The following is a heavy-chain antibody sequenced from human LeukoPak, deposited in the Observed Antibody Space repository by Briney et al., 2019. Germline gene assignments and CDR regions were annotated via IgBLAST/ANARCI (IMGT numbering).Heavy chain of an antibody. CDR1: GFTVSSSY. D-gene: IGHD6-19*01. CDR2: IYSDGST. CDR3: ARLTVSGQLDH. V-gene: IGHV3-66*01. J-gene: IGHJ5*02. Sequence: PGGSLRLSCAASGFTVSSSYMNWVRRAPGKGLEWVSVIYSDGSTYHADSVKGRFTISRDNSKNTLYLQMNRLRVEDTAVYYCARLTVSGQLDHWGQGTLVTVSS.